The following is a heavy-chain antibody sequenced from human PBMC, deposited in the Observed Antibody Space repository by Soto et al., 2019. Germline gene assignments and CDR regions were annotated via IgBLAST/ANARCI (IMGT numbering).Heavy chain of an antibody. CDR2: ISYSGST. Sequence: SETLSLTCTVSGGSIISDYWSWIRQPPGKGLEWIGYISYSGSTNYNPSLKSLVTISVDTSKNQFSLNLSSVTAADTAVYYCARVLSGSSLFDYWGQGTLVTVSS. CDR1: GGSIISDY. V-gene: IGHV4-59*01. CDR3: ARVLSGSSLFDY. D-gene: IGHD1-26*01. J-gene: IGHJ4*02.